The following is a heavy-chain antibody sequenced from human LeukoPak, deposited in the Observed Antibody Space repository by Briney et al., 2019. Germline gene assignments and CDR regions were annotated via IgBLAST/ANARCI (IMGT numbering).Heavy chain of an antibody. J-gene: IGHJ6*02. V-gene: IGHV4-34*01. CDR3: ARGGGYSSSWMGGYYYGMDV. CDR1: GGSISGYY. CDR2: INHSGST. Sequence: SETLSLTCTVSGGSISGYYWSWIRQPPGKGLEWIGEINHSGSTNYNPSLKSRVTISVDTSKNQFSLKLSSVTAADTAVYYCARGGGYSSSWMGGYYYGMDVWGQGTTVTVSS. D-gene: IGHD6-13*01.